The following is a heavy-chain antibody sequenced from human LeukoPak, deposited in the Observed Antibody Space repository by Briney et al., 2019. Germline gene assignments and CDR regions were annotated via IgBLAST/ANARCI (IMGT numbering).Heavy chain of an antibody. Sequence: AASVKVSCKASAYTFTGYYLHWVRQAPGQGVEWMGWIDPNNGDIKYAQKFQGRVTMTRDRSISTAYMELSRLTSDDTALYYCARRSRNGLDAFDIWGQGTMVTVSS. CDR2: IDPNNGDI. CDR3: ARRSRNGLDAFDI. V-gene: IGHV1-2*02. CDR1: AYTFTGYY. D-gene: IGHD1-14*01. J-gene: IGHJ3*02.